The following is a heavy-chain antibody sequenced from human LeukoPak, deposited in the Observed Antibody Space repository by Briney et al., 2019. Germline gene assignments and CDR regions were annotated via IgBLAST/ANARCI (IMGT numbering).Heavy chain of an antibody. V-gene: IGHV1-46*01. CDR2: INPSGGST. CDR1: GYTFTSYY. D-gene: IGHD6-6*01. Sequence: ASVKVSCKASGYTFTSYYMHWVRQAPGQGLEWMGIINPSGGSTSCAQKFQGRVTTTRDMSTSTVYMELSSLRSEDTAVYYCASAGDESSSSFDYYYMDVWGKGTTVTVSS. CDR3: ASAGDESSSSFDYYYMDV. J-gene: IGHJ6*03.